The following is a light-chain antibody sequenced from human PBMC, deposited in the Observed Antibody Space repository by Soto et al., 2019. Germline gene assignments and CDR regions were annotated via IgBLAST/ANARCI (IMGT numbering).Light chain of an antibody. CDR3: QKYDNLLIN. CDR1: QDISNY. Sequence: DIQITHSPSSLSASVVDRVTITFQASQDISNYLNWYQQKPGKAPKLLIYDASNLETGVPSRFSGSGSGTDFTFTISSLQPEDIATYYCQKYDNLLINLGQGTRLEIK. V-gene: IGKV1-33*01. CDR2: DAS. J-gene: IGKJ5*01.